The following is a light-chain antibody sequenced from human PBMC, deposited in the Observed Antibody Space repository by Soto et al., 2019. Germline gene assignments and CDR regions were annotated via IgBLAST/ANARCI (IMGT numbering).Light chain of an antibody. J-gene: IGKJ1*01. CDR3: QQYRNWPRT. CDR1: QSVTSSC. V-gene: IGKV3-20*01. Sequence: EIVLTQSPGTLSLSPGERATLSCRASQSVTSSCLAWYQQKPGQAPRLLIYGASSRATGIPDRFSGRGSGTEFTLTISSLQSEDFAVYYCQQYRNWPRTFGQGTKVDIK. CDR2: GAS.